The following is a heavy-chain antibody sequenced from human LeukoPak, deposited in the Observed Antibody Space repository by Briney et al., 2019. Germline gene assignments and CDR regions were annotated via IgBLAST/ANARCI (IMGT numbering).Heavy chain of an antibody. V-gene: IGHV3-30*02. CDR1: GFTFSNNG. CDR2: TRYDESKT. J-gene: IGHJ4*02. Sequence: PGGSLRLSCAASGFTFSNNGMHWVRQTPGKGLEWVAFTRYDESKTFYGDSVRGRFTISRDDSKSTLYLQMNSLTTDDSAVYYCAKARYSGSPALDFWGQGTLVTVSS. CDR3: AKARYSGSPALDF. D-gene: IGHD1-26*01.